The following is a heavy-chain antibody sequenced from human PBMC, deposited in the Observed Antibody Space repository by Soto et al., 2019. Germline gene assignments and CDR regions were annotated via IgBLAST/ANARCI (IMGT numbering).Heavy chain of an antibody. V-gene: IGHV3-23*01. D-gene: IGHD6-13*01. CDR1: GFTFSSYA. J-gene: IGHJ6*02. CDR3: AKDVYSSSWLTDYYYYYGMDV. Sequence: EVQLLESGGGLVQPGGSLRLSCAASGFTFSSYAMSWVRQAPGKGLEWVSAISGSGGSTYYADSVKGRFTISRDNSQNTLYLQMHSLRAEDTAVYYCAKDVYSSSWLTDYYYYYGMDVWGQGTTVTVSS. CDR2: ISGSGGST.